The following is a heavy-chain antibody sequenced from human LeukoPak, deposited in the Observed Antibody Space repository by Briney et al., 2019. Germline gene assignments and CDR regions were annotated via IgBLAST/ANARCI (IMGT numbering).Heavy chain of an antibody. CDR3: AGPYYYDSSGAFDI. Sequence: ASVKVSCKASGYTFTSYYMHWVRQAPGQGLEWMGIINPSGGSTSYAQKFQGRVTMTTDTSTSTAYMELRSLRSDDTAVYYCAGPYYYDSSGAFDIWGQGTMVTVSS. J-gene: IGHJ3*02. V-gene: IGHV1-46*01. D-gene: IGHD3-22*01. CDR1: GYTFTSYY. CDR2: INPSGGST.